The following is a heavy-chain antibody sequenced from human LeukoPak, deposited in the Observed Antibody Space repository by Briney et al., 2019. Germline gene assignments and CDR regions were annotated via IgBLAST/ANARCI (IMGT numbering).Heavy chain of an antibody. D-gene: IGHD6-6*01. V-gene: IGHV1-2*02. J-gene: IGHJ4*02. CDR3: ARVDLNTRQNVIAALMRY. CDR1: GYTFTGYY. CDR2: INPNSGGT. Sequence: ASVKVSCKASGYTFTGYYMHWVRQAPGQGLEWMGWINPNSGGTNYAQKFQGRVTMTRDTSISTAYMELSSLRSDDTAVYYCARVDLNTRQNVIAALMRYWGQGTLVTVSS.